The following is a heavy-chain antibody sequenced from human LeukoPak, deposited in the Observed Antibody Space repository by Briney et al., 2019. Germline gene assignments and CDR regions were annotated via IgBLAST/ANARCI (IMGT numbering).Heavy chain of an antibody. CDR2: ISSSSSTI. J-gene: IGHJ4*02. Sequence: GSLRLSCAASGFTFSSYSMNWVRQAPGKGLEWGSYISSSSSTIYYADSVKGRFTISRDNAKNSLYLQMNSLRDEDTAVYYCARDRCSGGSCHLGLFDYWGQGTLVTVSS. V-gene: IGHV3-48*02. CDR3: ARDRCSGGSCHLGLFDY. D-gene: IGHD2-15*01. CDR1: GFTFSSYS.